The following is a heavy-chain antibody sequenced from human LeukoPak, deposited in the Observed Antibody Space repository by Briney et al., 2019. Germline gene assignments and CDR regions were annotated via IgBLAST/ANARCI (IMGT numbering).Heavy chain of an antibody. J-gene: IGHJ4*02. CDR1: GDSVSSNSAA. V-gene: IGHV6-1*01. D-gene: IGHD3-22*01. CDR2: TYYRSKWYN. CDR3: ARGTYYDSSGYYYYFDY. Sequence: SQTLSLTCAISGDSVSSNSAAWNWIRQSPSRGLEWLGRTYYRSKWYNDYAVSLKSRITINPDTSKNQFSLQLNSVTPEDTAVYYCARGTYYDSSGYYYYFDYWGQGTLVTVSS.